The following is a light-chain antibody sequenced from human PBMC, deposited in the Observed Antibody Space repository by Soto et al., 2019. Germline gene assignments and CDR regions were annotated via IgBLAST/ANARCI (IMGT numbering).Light chain of an antibody. V-gene: IGKV1-5*03. CDR3: QQYNSYPLT. J-gene: IGKJ4*01. Sequence: DIQMTQSPSTLSASVGDRVTITCRASQTVISWLAWYQQKPGKAPKLLIYKASNLENGVPSRFSGSGSGTEFTLNISSLQADDFATYYCQQYNSYPLTFGGGTTVEIK. CDR2: KAS. CDR1: QTVISW.